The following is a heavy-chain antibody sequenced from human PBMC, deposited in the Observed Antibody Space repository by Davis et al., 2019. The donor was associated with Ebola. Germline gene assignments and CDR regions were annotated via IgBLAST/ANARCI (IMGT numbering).Heavy chain of an antibody. Sequence: PSETLSLTCTASGGSISSGGYYWSWIRQHPGKGLEWIGYIYYSGSTYYNPSLKSRVTISVDTSKNQFSLKLSSVTAADTAVYYCARAWGYSGYDYGWFDPWGQGTLVTVSS. V-gene: IGHV4-31*03. CDR1: GGSISSGGYY. J-gene: IGHJ5*02. CDR3: ARAWGYSGYDYGWFDP. CDR2: IYYSGST. D-gene: IGHD5-12*01.